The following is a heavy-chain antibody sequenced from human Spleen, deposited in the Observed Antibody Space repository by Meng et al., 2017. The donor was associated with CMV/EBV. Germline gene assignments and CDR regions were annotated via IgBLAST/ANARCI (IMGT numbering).Heavy chain of an antibody. D-gene: IGHD6-13*01. CDR3: ARGVGGYSSSWTPYNWFDP. J-gene: IGHJ5*02. CDR2: TYYSGST. V-gene: IGHV4-30-4*01. Sequence: SETLSLTCTVSGGSIRNPDYYWTWIRQPPGKGLEWIGYTYYSGSTFDNPSLRSRVTILVDTSKNQVSLKLSSVTAADTAVYYCARGVGGYSSSWTPYNWFDPWGQGTLVTVSS. CDR1: GGSIRNPDYY.